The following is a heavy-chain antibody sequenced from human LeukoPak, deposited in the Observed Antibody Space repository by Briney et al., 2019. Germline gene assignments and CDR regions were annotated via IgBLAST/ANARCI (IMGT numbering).Heavy chain of an antibody. CDR3: ARLDYYDSTSSDY. CDR2: ISSSGSTI. V-gene: IGHV3-48*03. J-gene: IGHJ4*02. Sequence: GGSLRLSCAASGFTFSSYEMNWVRQAPGKGLEWVSYISSSGSTIYYADSVKGRFTISRDNAKNSLYLQMNSLRAGDTAVYYCARLDYYDSTSSDYWGQGTLVTVSS. CDR1: GFTFSSYE. D-gene: IGHD3-22*01.